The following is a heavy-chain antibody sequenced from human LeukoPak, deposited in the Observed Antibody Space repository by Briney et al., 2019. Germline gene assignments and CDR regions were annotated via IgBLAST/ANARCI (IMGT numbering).Heavy chain of an antibody. D-gene: IGHD2-15*01. V-gene: IGHV4-4*08. CDR1: GGSISSYY. J-gene: IGHJ5*02. CDR3: ARVGYCSGGSCYPA. CDR2: IYTSGST. Sequence: PSETLSLTCTVSGGSISSYYWSWIRQPPGKGLEWIGRIYTSGSTNYNPSLKSRVTISVDTSKNQFSLKLSSVTAADTAVYYCARVGYCSGGSCYPAWGQGTLVTVSS.